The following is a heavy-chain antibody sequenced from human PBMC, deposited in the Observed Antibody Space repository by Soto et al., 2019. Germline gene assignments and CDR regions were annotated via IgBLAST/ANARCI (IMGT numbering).Heavy chain of an antibody. CDR1: GGSIRRSSYY. D-gene: IGHD2-15*01. Sequence: SETLSLACTVSGGSIRRSSYYWGWIRQPPAKGMEWIGCIYYTGDTYYNQSLKSRVAISVDTSRNKFSLKLSSVTAADTAVYYCARSLAATTPYFDNWGQGTMVT. J-gene: IGHJ4*02. CDR3: ARSLAATTPYFDN. CDR2: IYYTGDT. V-gene: IGHV4-39*01.